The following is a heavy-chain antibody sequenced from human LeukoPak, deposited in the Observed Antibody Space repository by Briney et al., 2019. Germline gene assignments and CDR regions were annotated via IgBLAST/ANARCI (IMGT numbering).Heavy chain of an antibody. CDR1: GGSFSGYY. J-gene: IGHJ4*02. D-gene: IGHD3-22*01. CDR3: ARAASGYYLFDY. CDR2: VYYSGST. V-gene: IGHV4-59*01. Sequence: SETLSLTCTVSGGSFSGYYWTSIRQPPGKGLEWIGNVYYSGSTNYNPSLKSRVTISVDKSKNQFSLKLSSVTAADTAVYFCARAASGYYLFDYWGQGTLVTVSS.